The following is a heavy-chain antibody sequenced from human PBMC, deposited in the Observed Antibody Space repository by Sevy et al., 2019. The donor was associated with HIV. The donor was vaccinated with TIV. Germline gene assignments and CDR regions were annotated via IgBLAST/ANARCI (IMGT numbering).Heavy chain of an antibody. Sequence: GGSLRLSCAASGFTFSDHYVDWVRQATGKGLEWVGRIRNRPNSYTTEYAASVKGRFTISRDDSRNSVYLQMNSLKTQDSAVYYCVRGPNCGVGGCQQISPYCLDVWGKGATVTVSS. D-gene: IGHD2-15*01. CDR3: VRGPNCGVGGCQQISPYCLDV. V-gene: IGHV3-72*01. CDR1: GFTFSDHY. CDR2: IRNRPNSYTT. J-gene: IGHJ6*03.